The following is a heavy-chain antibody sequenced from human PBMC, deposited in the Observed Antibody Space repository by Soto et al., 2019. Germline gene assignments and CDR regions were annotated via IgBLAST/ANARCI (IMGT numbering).Heavy chain of an antibody. CDR1: GFTFSSYW. CDR3: ARGITSKNIILRY. J-gene: IGHJ4*02. D-gene: IGHD4-4*01. CDR2: IKQDGSEK. Sequence: EVQLVESGGGLVQPGGSLRLSCAASGFTFSSYWMSWVRQAPGKGLEWVANIKQDGSEKYYVDSVKGRFTISRDNAKNSLYLQMNSLRAEDTAVYYCARGITSKNIILRYWGQGTLVTVSS. V-gene: IGHV3-7*04.